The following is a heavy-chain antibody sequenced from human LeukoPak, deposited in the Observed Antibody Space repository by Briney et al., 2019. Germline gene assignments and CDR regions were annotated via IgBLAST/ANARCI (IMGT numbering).Heavy chain of an antibody. J-gene: IGHJ5*02. D-gene: IGHD3-22*01. Sequence: ASGKVSCKAAGGTVSSYAISWVRQAPGQRREGMGRIIPVLDVANYAQKFQGRVTISADTVTSTAYMEMSSLRSEDTAVYYCASLNYYDSTGSRVDPWGRGTLVIVSS. CDR3: ASLNYYDSTGSRVDP. CDR1: GGTVSSYA. V-gene: IGHV1-69*04. CDR2: IIPVLDVA.